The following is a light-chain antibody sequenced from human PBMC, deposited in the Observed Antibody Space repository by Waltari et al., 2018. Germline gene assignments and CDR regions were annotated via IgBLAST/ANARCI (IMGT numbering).Light chain of an antibody. CDR2: GAS. V-gene: IGKV3-15*01. CDR1: QSVRSN. CDR3: QQYNNWPPVFT. J-gene: IGKJ3*01. Sequence: EIVMTQSPATLSVSPGERATLSCRASQSVRSNLAWYQRKPGQAPRLLIYGASTRATGIPARFSGSGSGTDFTLTISSLQSEDFAVYYCQQYNNWPPVFTFGPGTKVDIK.